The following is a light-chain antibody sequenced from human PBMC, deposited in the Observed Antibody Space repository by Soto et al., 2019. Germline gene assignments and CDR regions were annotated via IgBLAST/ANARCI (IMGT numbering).Light chain of an antibody. CDR3: LQHNSYPFT. CDR2: GAS. CDR1: QSVSNNY. J-gene: IGKJ5*01. Sequence: EIILTHSPGTLSLSPCERATLSCSASQSVSNNYLAWYQQKPGQAPRLLIYGASNRATGIPDRFSGSGSGTDFTLTISRLEPEDLAVYYCLQHNSYPFTFGQGTRLENK. V-gene: IGKV3-20*01.